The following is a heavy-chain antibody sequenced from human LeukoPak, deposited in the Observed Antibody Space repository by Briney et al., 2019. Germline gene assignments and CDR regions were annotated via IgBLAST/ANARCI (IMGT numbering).Heavy chain of an antibody. J-gene: IGHJ3*02. CDR3: ARGSGDYVVLENAFDI. V-gene: IGHV1-69*05. D-gene: IGHD4-17*01. CDR1: GYTFTSYG. Sequence: SVKVSCKASGYTFTSYGISWVRQAPGQGLEWMGRIIPIFGTANYAQKFQGRVTITTDESTSTAYMELSSLRSEDTAVYYCARGSGDYVVLENAFDIWGQGTMVTVSS. CDR2: IIPIFGTA.